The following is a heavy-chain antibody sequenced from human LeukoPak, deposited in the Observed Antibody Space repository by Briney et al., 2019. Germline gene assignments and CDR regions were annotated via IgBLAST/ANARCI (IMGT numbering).Heavy chain of an antibody. CDR1: GFTFSSYA. V-gene: IGHV3-23*01. D-gene: IGHD2-2*01. CDR2: ISGSGGST. CDR3: AKRRVSGGYCSSTSCLYFDY. Sequence: QAGGSLRLSCAASGFTFSSYAMSWVRQAPGKGLEWVSAISGSGGSTYYADSVKGRFTISRDNSKNTLYLQMNSLRAEDTAVYYCAKRRVSGGYCSSTSCLYFDYWGQGTLVTVSS. J-gene: IGHJ4*02.